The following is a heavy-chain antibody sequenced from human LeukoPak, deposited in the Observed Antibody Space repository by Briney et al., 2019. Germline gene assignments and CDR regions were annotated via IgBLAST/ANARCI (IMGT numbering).Heavy chain of an antibody. D-gene: IGHD4-17*01. CDR2: IYPGDSDT. Sequence: GESLKISCKSSGYTFTSYWTAWVRQMPGEGLEWMELIYPGDSDTRYSPSFQGQVTISADNSITTAYLQWSSLKASDTAIYYCARRYGDYIYWGQGTRVTVSS. CDR1: GYTFTSYW. CDR3: ARRYGDYIY. J-gene: IGHJ4*02. V-gene: IGHV5-51*01.